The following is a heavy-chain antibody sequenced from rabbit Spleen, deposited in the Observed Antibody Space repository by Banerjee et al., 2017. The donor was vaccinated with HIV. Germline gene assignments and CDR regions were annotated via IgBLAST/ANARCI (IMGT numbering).Heavy chain of an antibody. Sequence: EQLGESGGGLVKPEGSLTLTCKASGVSLNDKDVMCWVRQAPGKGLEWIACINIVTGKSVYASWAKGRFTMSRTSSATVTLQMTSLTAADTATYFCASDLIAVIGWNFNLWGPGTLVTVS. J-gene: IGHJ4*01. D-gene: IGHD1-1*01. V-gene: IGHV1S45*01. CDR2: INIVTGKS. CDR1: GVSLNDKDV. CDR3: ASDLIAVIGWNFNL.